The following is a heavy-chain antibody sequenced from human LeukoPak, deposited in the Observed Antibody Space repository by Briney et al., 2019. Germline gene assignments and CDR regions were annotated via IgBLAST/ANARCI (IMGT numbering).Heavy chain of an antibody. CDR2: IYNSGTT. V-gene: IGHV4-39*01. CDR1: GDSISSTSYY. D-gene: IGHD3-10*01. CDR3: ASRVYGLGSFNY. J-gene: IGHJ4*01. Sequence: SETLSLTCTVSGDSISSTSYYWDWIRQPPGKGLEWIGSIYNSGTTYYNPSLKSRVTISVDTSKNQFSLKVSPVTAADTAVYYCASRVYGLGSFNYWGQGTLVTVSS.